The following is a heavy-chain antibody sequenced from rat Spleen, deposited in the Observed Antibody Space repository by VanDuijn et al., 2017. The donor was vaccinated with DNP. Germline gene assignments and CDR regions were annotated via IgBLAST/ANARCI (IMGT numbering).Heavy chain of an antibody. CDR1: EFTFSDYA. CDR2: ISYDGTRT. Sequence: EVQLVESGGGLVKPGRSLKLSCAASEFTFSDYAMAWVRQAPKKGLEWVATISYDGTRTYYRDSVQGRFTISRDNAENTLYLQMNSLRSEDTATYYCARGSGTYYWYFDFWGPGTMVTVSS. D-gene: IGHD5-1*01. CDR3: ARGSGTYYWYFDF. J-gene: IGHJ1*01. V-gene: IGHV5-17*01.